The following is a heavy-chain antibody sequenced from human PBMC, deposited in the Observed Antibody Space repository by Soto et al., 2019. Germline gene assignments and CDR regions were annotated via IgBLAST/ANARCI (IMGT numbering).Heavy chain of an antibody. D-gene: IGHD6-19*01. J-gene: IGHJ4*02. V-gene: IGHV3-30-3*01. Sequence: QVQLVESGGGVVQPGRSLRLSCAASGFTVSSYAMHWIRQAPGKGLERVAVISYDGGNKYYADTVKGRFTISRDNSKITLYLQMNSLRAEDTAVYYFASDREGGWLVISQYFDYWGQGTLVTVSS. CDR3: ASDREGGWLVISQYFDY. CDR2: ISYDGGNK. CDR1: GFTVSSYA.